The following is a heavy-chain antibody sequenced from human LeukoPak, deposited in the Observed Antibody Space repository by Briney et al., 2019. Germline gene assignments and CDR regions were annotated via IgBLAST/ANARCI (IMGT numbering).Heavy chain of an antibody. J-gene: IGHJ5*02. CDR3: ARGYHWNYGWFDP. Sequence: SETLSLTCTVSSDSIGNYCWTWIRQSPGKRLEWLGYYSSTGDSEYNPSLKSRVTMSVDMSKNQFSLKLTSVTAADTAVYFCARGYHWNYGWFDPWGQGTLVTVSS. V-gene: IGHV4-59*01. CDR2: YSSTGDS. D-gene: IGHD1-7*01. CDR1: SDSIGNYC.